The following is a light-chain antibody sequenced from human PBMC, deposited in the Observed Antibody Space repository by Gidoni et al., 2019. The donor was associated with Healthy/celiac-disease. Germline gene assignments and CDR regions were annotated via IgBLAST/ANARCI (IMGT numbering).Light chain of an antibody. CDR3: SSYTSSSTPMV. J-gene: IGLJ2*01. V-gene: IGLV2-14*01. Sequence: QSALTQPAAVSGSPGQSNTIPCTGTSRDVGGYNYGPWYQQHPGKAPKLMIYAVSNRPSGVSNRFSGSKSGHTASLTISGLQAGDEADYYCSSYTSSSTPMVFGGGTKLTVL. CDR1: SRDVGGYNY. CDR2: AVS.